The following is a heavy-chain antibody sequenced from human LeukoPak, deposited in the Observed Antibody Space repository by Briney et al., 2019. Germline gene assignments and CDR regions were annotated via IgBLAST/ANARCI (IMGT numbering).Heavy chain of an antibody. J-gene: IGHJ4*02. Sequence: PGGSLRLSCAASGFTVSSNYMSWVRQAPGKGLEWVSVIYRGATTDYADSVKGRFTISRDNSKNTLYLQMNSLRAEDTALYYCARVADTQIFDYWGQGTLVTVSS. CDR2: IYRGATT. CDR3: ARVADTQIFDY. V-gene: IGHV3-53*01. CDR1: GFTVSSNY. D-gene: IGHD6-19*01.